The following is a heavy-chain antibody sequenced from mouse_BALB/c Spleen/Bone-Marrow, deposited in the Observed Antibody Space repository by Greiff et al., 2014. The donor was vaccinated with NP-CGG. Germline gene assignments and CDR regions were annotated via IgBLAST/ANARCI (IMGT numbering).Heavy chain of an antibody. D-gene: IGHD1-2*01. CDR2: INPDSSTI. J-gene: IGHJ2*01. CDR3: ARQGYYGYSDY. Sequence: EVQLQQSGGGLVQPGGSLKLSCAASGFDFSRYRMSWVRQAPGKGLEWIGEINPDSSTINYTPSLKDKFIISRDNAKNTLYLQMRKVRSEDTALYYCARQGYYGYSDYWGQGTTLTVSS. CDR1: GFDFSRYR. V-gene: IGHV4-1*02.